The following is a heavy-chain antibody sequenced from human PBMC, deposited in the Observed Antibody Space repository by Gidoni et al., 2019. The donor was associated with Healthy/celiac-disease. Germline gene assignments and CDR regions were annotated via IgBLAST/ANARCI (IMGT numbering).Heavy chain of an antibody. CDR3: ARDRVKGDIVVVPAAKGNYYYGMDV. V-gene: IGHV4-38-2*02. CDR2: IYHSGST. CDR1: GYSISRGYY. D-gene: IGHD2-2*01. J-gene: IGHJ6*02. Sequence: QVQLQESGPGLVKPSETLSLTCAVSGYSISRGYYWGWIRQPPGKGLEWIGSIYHSGSTYYNPSLKSRVTISVDTSKNQFSLNLSSVTAADTAVYYCARDRVKGDIVVVPAAKGNYYYGMDVRGQGTTVTVSS.